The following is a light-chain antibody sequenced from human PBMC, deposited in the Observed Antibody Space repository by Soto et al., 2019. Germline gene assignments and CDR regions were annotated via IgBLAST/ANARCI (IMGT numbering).Light chain of an antibody. J-gene: IGKJ1*01. Sequence: DIQITNSPSTLPASVGDRVTITCRASQSISSWLAGYQQKPGKAPKLLIYDASSLESGVPSRFSGSGSGTEFTLTISSLQPDDFATYYCQQYNAYSTFGQGTKVDI. CDR2: DAS. CDR3: QQYNAYST. CDR1: QSISSW. V-gene: IGKV1-5*01.